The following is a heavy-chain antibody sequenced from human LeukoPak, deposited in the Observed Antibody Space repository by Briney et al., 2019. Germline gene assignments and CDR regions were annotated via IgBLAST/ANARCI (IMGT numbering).Heavy chain of an antibody. J-gene: IGHJ2*01. CDR2: IYYSGST. Sequence: PSETLSLTCTVSGGSISSSGYHWGWSRQPPGKGLEWIGGIYYSGSTNYNPSLKSRVTISVDTSKNQFSLKLSSVTAADTAVYYCARAIVVVPYWYFDLWGRGTLVTVSS. CDR3: ARAIVVVPYWYFDL. D-gene: IGHD3-22*01. V-gene: IGHV4-39*07. CDR1: GGSISSSGYH.